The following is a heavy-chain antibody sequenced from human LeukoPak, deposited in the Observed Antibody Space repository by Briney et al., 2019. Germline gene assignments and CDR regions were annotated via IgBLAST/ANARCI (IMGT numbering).Heavy chain of an antibody. J-gene: IGHJ4*02. CDR2: INIENGNT. Sequence: ASVKVSCKASGYTFTSYAMHWVRQAPGQRLEWMGRINIENGNTKYSQKFQGRVTITRDTSASTAYMELSSLRSEDTAVYYCARDPRRDGYNDYMDYWGQGTLVTVSP. CDR3: ARDPRRDGYNDYMDY. V-gene: IGHV1-3*04. D-gene: IGHD5-24*01. CDR1: GYTFTSYA.